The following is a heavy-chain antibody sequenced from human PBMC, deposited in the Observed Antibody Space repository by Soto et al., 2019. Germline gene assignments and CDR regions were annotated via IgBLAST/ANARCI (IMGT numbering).Heavy chain of an antibody. D-gene: IGHD1-7*01. V-gene: IGHV4-4*02. J-gene: IGHJ4*02. CDR3: ASRDPGTSVDY. CDR2: IYRTGST. Sequence: LSLTCAVSGGSFPSNNWWTWVRQPPGQGLEWIGEIYRTGSTNYNPSLKSRVTISLDKSENQFSLKVTSLTAADTAVYYCASRDPGTSVDYWGQGTLVTVSS. CDR1: GGSFPSNNW.